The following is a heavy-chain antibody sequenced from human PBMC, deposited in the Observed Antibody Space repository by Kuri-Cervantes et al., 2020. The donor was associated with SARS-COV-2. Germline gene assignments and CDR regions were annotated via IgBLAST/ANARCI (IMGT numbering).Heavy chain of an antibody. CDR2: INPNSGGT. J-gene: IGHJ6*02. CDR1: GYTFTGYY. Sequence: ASVKVSCKASGYTFTGYYMHWVRQAPGQGLEWMGWINPNSGGTNYAQKFQGRVTMTRDTSISTAYMELSRLRSDDTAVYYCARDRTRSSWYVWGGSIYGMDVWGQGTTVTVSS. D-gene: IGHD6-13*01. V-gene: IGHV1-2*02. CDR3: ARDRTRSSWYVWGGSIYGMDV.